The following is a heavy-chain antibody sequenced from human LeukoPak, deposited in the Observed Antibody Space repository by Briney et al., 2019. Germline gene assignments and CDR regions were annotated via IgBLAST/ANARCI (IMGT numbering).Heavy chain of an antibody. Sequence: PGRSLRLSCAASGFTFDDYAMHWVLQAPGKGLESVSCINWNSRNIGYADSVKGPFTISRENAKNSLYLQMNRLRAEDTALYYCAKASGGTYYYYMAVWGKGTTVTVSS. CDR3: AKASGGTYYYYMAV. CDR2: INWNSRNI. V-gene: IGHV3-9*01. CDR1: GFTFDDYA. J-gene: IGHJ6*03. D-gene: IGHD3-3*01.